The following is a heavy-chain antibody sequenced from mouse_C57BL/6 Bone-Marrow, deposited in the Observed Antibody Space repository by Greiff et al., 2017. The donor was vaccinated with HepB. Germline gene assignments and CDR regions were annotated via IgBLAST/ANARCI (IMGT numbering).Heavy chain of an antibody. CDR1: GYTFTSYW. Sequence: QVQLKQPGAELVMPGASVKLSCKASGYTFTSYWMHWVKQRPGQGLEWIGEIDPSDSYTNYNQKFKGKSTLTVDKSSSTAYMQLSSLTSEDSAVYYCARGGDYYGSSQRFDYWGQGTTLTVSS. D-gene: IGHD1-1*01. J-gene: IGHJ2*01. CDR3: ARGGDYYGSSQRFDY. V-gene: IGHV1-69*01. CDR2: IDPSDSYT.